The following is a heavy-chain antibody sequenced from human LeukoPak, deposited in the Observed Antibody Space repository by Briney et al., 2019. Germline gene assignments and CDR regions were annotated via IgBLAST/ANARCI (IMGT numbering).Heavy chain of an antibody. Sequence: GGSLRLSCAASGFTFSDYWMSWVRQAPGKGLEWVANIQQDGSEKYYVDSVKGRFTISRDNAKKSLFLQVSSLRGEDTAVYYCARDRGFSYGIDFWGQGTLVTVSS. J-gene: IGHJ4*02. V-gene: IGHV3-7*04. CDR2: IQQDGSEK. CDR1: GFTFSDYW. CDR3: ARDRGFSYGIDF. D-gene: IGHD5-18*01.